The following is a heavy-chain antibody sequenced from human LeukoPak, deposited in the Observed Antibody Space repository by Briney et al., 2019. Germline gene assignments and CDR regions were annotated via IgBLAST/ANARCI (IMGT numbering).Heavy chain of an antibody. D-gene: IGHD3-10*01. Sequence: SETLSLTCTVSGGSISSYYWSWIRQPPGKGLEWIGYIHYSGSTNYNPSLKSRVTISVDTSKNQFSLKLTSVTAADTAVYYCARGITMVRGVANWFDPWGQGTLVTVSS. CDR3: ARGITMVRGVANWFDP. V-gene: IGHV4-59*12. CDR1: GGSISSYY. J-gene: IGHJ5*02. CDR2: IHYSGST.